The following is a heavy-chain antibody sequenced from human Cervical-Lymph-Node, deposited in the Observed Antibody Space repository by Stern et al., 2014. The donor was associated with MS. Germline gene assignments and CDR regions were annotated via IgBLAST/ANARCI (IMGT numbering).Heavy chain of an antibody. CDR2: ISNNDAST. CDR1: GYTFTSYG. J-gene: IGHJ6*02. V-gene: IGHV1-18*01. CDR3: ARMYSSSSRGYGMGV. D-gene: IGHD6-6*01. Sequence: QVQLVQSGAEVKKPGASLTVSCKASGYTFTSYGISWVRQPPGQGLAWMGWISNNDASTESARKFQGRNTLTTDRSTSTAYMELRRLRSDYTALYYCARMYSSSSRGYGMGVWGQGTTVIVSS.